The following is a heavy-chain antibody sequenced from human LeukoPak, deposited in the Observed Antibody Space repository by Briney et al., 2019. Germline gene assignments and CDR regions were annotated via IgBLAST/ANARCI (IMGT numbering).Heavy chain of an antibody. V-gene: IGHV3-9*03. D-gene: IGHD3-16*01. CDR1: GFTFSSYA. CDR2: ITWNSDNI. J-gene: IGHJ6*03. Sequence: GRSLRLSCAASGFTFSSYAMHWVRQAPGKGLEWVSGITWNSDNIEYADSVKGRFTISRDNAKNSLYLQMSSLRAEDMALYYCAKGGGGRLIYYYYMDVWGKGTTVTVSS. CDR3: AKGGGGRLIYYYYMDV.